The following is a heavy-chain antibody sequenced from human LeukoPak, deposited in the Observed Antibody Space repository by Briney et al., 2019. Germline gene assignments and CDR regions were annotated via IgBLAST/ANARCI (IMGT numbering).Heavy chain of an antibody. CDR3: TTSTNSGCYEYYFDY. D-gene: IGHD1-26*01. V-gene: IGHV3-15*01. CDR2: IKRKTDGGTT. J-gene: IGHJ4*02. Sequence: KAGGSLRLSCAASGFTFSNACRSWVRQAPGRGLEWVGRIKRKTDGGTTGYAAPVKGRFTMSRDDSKNTLYLQMNSLKTDDTAVYYCTTSTNSGCYEYYFDYLRQPTLVIVSS. CDR1: GFTFSNAC.